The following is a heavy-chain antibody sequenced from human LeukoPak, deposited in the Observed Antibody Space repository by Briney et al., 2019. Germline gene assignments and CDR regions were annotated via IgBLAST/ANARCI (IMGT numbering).Heavy chain of an antibody. J-gene: IGHJ5*02. CDR3: ARVRGSTLGRAYLDP. D-gene: IGHD2-15*01. Sequence: GGSLRLSCIASGFPFSASSMSWVRQAPGKGLEWVSYISDIGDTLIKYADCVKGRFTISRDNARNLVYLQMNSLRDEDTAVYYCARVRGSTLGRAYLDPWAREPGSPSPQ. CDR2: ISDIGDTLI. CDR1: GFPFSASS. V-gene: IGHV3-48*02.